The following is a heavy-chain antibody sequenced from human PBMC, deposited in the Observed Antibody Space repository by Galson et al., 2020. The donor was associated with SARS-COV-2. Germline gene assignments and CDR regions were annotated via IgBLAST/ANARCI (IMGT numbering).Heavy chain of an antibody. J-gene: IGHJ3*01. D-gene: IGHD3-10*01. Sequence: GESLKISCAASGFTFSDYAMSWVRQAPGKGLEWVSVISGSGGNSYYADSAKGRFTIFRDNFKDTVYLQMNSLRAEDTALYYCTNSGAGTYGDAFDVWGQGTMVTVSS. CDR2: ISGSGGNS. V-gene: IGHV3-23*01. CDR3: TNSGAGTYGDAFDV. CDR1: GFTFSDYA.